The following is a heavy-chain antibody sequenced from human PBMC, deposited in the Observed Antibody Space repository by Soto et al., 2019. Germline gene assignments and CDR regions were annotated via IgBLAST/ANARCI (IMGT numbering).Heavy chain of an antibody. V-gene: IGHV3-30*18. Sequence: QVQLVESGGGVVQPGRSLRLSCAASGFTFSAYGIHWVRQAPGKGLEWVAVISYDGRNKYYADSVKGRFTISRDNSKNTLYLQMNSLRAEDTAVYYCAKDLLSSGSYYVDYWGQGILVTVSS. CDR2: ISYDGRNK. J-gene: IGHJ4*02. CDR1: GFTFSAYG. CDR3: AKDLLSSGSYYVDY. D-gene: IGHD6-19*01.